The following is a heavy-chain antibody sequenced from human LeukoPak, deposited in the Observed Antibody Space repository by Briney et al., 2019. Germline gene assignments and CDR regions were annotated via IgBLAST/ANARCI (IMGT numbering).Heavy chain of an antibody. CDR2: IYHSGST. J-gene: IGHJ5*02. V-gene: IGHV4-38-2*02. CDR1: GYSISSGYY. CDR3: ARMVGARNWFDP. D-gene: IGHD1-26*01. Sequence: SETLSLTCTVSGYSISSGYYWGWIRQPPGKGLEWIGSIYHSGSTYYNPSLKSRVTISVDTSKNQFSLKLSSVTAADTAVYYCARMVGARNWFDPWGQGTLVTVSS.